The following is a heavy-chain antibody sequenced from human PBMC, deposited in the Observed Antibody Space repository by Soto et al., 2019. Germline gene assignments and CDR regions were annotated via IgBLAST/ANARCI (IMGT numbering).Heavy chain of an antibody. CDR1: GFTFSSFG. CDR2: ASYDGSYK. D-gene: IGHD5-12*01. CDR3: AKERSVVATTPDFDY. Sequence: QVQLVESGGGVVQPGRSLRLSCAASGFTFSSFGMHWVRQAPGKGLEWVAVASYDGSYKYYADSVKGRFTISRDNSKNPLYMQRNSMRAEDTAVYYCAKERSVVATTPDFDYWGQGTLVTVSS. J-gene: IGHJ4*02. V-gene: IGHV3-30*18.